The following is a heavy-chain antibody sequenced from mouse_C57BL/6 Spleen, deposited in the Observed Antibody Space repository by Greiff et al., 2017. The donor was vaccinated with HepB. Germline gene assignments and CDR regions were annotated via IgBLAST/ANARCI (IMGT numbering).Heavy chain of an antibody. CDR2: IYPGSGTT. CDR1: GYTFTSYW. CDR3: AREDDGYYVFMDY. D-gene: IGHD2-3*01. J-gene: IGHJ4*01. V-gene: IGHV1-55*01. Sequence: QVQLQQPGAELVKPGASVKMSCKASGYTFTSYWITWVKQRPGQGLEWIGDIYPGSGTTNYNEKFKSKATLTVDTSSSTAYMQLSSLTSEDSAVYYGAREDDGYYVFMDYWGQGTSVTVSS.